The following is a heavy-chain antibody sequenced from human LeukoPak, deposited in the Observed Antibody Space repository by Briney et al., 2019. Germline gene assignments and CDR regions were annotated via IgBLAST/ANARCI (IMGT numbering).Heavy chain of an antibody. Sequence: GGSLRLYCAASRFTFSSYSMNWVRQAPGKGLEWVSSISSSSSYIYSADSVKGRFTISRDNAKNSLYLQMNSLRAEDTAVYYCARGPPRTYYDFWSGYLRCDYWGQGTLVTVSS. CDR2: ISSSSSYI. CDR3: ARGPPRTYYDFWSGYLRCDY. V-gene: IGHV3-21*01. D-gene: IGHD3-3*01. J-gene: IGHJ4*02. CDR1: RFTFSSYS.